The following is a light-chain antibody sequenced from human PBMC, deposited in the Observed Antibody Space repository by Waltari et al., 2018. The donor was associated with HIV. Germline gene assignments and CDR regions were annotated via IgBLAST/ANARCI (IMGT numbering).Light chain of an antibody. J-gene: IGKJ1*01. CDR3: QQYGGSRWT. CDR2: GAS. V-gene: IGKV3-20*01. Sequence: ETILTQSPGTLSLSPEERATLSCRASQSVSSSHLAWYQQKPGQAPRLLIYGASSRATGIPDRFSGSGSGTDFILTISGLEPEDFAVYYCQQYGGSRWTFGQGTKVEIK. CDR1: QSVSSSH.